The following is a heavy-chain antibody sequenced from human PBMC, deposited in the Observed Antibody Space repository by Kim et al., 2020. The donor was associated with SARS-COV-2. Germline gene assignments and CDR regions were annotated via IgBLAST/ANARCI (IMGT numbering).Heavy chain of an antibody. J-gene: IGHJ5*02. Sequence: SETLSLTCTVSGGSISSGGYYWSWIRQHPGKGLEWIGYIYYSGSTYYNPSLKSRVTISVDTSKNQFSLKLSFVTAADTAVYYCARDFRQYSSGWSSPFDPWGQGTLVTVSS. V-gene: IGHV4-31*03. CDR2: IYYSGST. D-gene: IGHD6-19*01. CDR3: ARDFRQYSSGWSSPFDP. CDR1: GGSISSGGYY.